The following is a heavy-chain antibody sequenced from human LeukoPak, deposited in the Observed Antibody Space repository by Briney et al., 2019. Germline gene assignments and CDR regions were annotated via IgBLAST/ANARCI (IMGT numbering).Heavy chain of an antibody. V-gene: IGHV3-23*01. D-gene: IGHD3-9*01. CDR2: FRRSGAT. CDR3: AKGGYFDFEN. J-gene: IGHJ3*01. CDR1: GFTFSTQD. Sequence: SGVSVRLPCTASGFTFSTQDMQWVREAPGKGLVGVAGFRRSGATYHTDSVKGRFNISRDNSRSTLDLQMNGLGAEDTALYYCAKGGYFDFENWGQGTMVTVSS.